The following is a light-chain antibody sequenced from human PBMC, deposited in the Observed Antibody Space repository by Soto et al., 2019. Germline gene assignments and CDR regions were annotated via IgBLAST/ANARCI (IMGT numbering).Light chain of an antibody. V-gene: IGLV2-14*01. J-gene: IGLJ2*01. CDR2: EVT. Sequence: QSVLTQPASVSGSPGQSITISCTGTSGDIGGYNYVSWYKQHPGKAPKLLISEVTNRPSGVSNRFSGSKSGNTASLTISGLQAEDEADYYCSSYTTNITPVVFGGGTKLTVL. CDR1: SGDIGGYNY. CDR3: SSYTTNITPVV.